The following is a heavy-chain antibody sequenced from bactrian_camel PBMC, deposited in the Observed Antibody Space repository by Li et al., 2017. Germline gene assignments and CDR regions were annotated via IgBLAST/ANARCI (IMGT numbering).Heavy chain of an antibody. CDR1: GFTTRDYW. V-gene: IGHV3-2*01. D-gene: IGHD1*01. Sequence: HVQLVESGGGLVQPGGSLRLSCAGSGFTTRDYWMSWVRQAPGKGLEWVSSILSNGVNTYYTDSVKGRFTISQDNANGTLYLQMDSLRPEDTAMYYCASGPWGYCTRTKWEGGMNNWGKGTQVTVS. J-gene: IGHJ7*01. CDR2: ILSNGVNT.